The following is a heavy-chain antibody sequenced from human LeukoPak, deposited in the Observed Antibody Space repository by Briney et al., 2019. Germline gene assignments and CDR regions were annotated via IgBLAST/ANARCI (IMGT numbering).Heavy chain of an antibody. J-gene: IGHJ5*02. CDR1: GYTFTGYY. D-gene: IGHD3-10*01. CDR2: INTNTGNP. V-gene: IGHV7-4-1*02. CDR3: ARGRNYYALREDWFDP. Sequence: GASVKVSCKASGYTFTGYYMHWVRQAPGQGLEWMGWINTNTGNPTYAQGFTGRFVFSLDTSVSTAYLQISSLKAEDTAVYYCARGRNYYALREDWFDPWGQGTLVTVSS.